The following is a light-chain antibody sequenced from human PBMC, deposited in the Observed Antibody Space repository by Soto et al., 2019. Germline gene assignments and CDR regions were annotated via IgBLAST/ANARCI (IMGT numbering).Light chain of an antibody. CDR1: TGAVTTGHY. CDR3: LLSYSGALVV. Sequence: QAVVPQEPSLSVSPGGTGTLTCGSSTGAVTTGHYPNRFQQKPGQAPRTRIYDTSNKHSWTPARFSGSLLGGKAALTLSGAQPEDEAEYYCLLSYSGALVVFGGGTKLAVL. CDR2: DTS. V-gene: IGLV7-46*01. J-gene: IGLJ2*01.